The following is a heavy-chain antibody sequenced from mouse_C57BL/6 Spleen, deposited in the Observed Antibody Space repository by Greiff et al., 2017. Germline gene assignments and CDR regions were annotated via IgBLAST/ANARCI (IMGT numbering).Heavy chain of an antibody. CDR2: IWGDGST. D-gene: IGHD2-4*01. CDR1: GYSLTSYG. J-gene: IGHJ1*03. V-gene: IGHV2-3*01. Sequence: QVQLQQPGPGLVAPSQSLSITCNASGYSLTSYGVSWVRQPPGKGLEWLGEIWGDGSTNYHSAIISRLGIRTDNSTSQVFLKLNRLLTADTSAYYCAKGCDSPRCWYFDVWGTGTTVTVSS. CDR3: AKGCDSPRCWYFDV.